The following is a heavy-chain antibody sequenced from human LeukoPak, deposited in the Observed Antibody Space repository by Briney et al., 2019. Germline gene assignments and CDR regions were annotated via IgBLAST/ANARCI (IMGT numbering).Heavy chain of an antibody. CDR2: IDPGDSYT. V-gene: IGHV5-10-1*01. CDR1: GYSFTSYW. Sequence: GESLKISCKGSGYSFTSYWISWVRQMPGKGLEWMGRIDPGDSYTNYSPSFQGHVTISADKSISTAYLQWSSLKASDTAMYYCARGFPVAGLQVSFDYWGQGTLVTVSS. J-gene: IGHJ4*02. D-gene: IGHD6-19*01. CDR3: ARGFPVAGLQVSFDY.